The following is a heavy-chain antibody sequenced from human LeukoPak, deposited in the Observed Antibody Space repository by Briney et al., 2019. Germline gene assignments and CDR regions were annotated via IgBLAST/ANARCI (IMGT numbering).Heavy chain of an antibody. J-gene: IGHJ6*02. D-gene: IGHD6-13*01. V-gene: IGHV4-4*09. CDR3: ARLAGPGSYYYYGMDV. Sequence: SETLSLTCTVSGSSIGAYSWSWIRQPPGKGLEWIGYIYTTGSTHHNPSLKSRVTMSLDRSKNQFSLRLTYVTAADTAVYYCARLAGPGSYYYYGMDVWGQGTTVTVSS. CDR1: GSSIGAYS. CDR2: IYTTGST.